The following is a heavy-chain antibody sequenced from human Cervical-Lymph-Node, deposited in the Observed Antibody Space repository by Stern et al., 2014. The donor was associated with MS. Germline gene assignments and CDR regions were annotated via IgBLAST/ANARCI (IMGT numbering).Heavy chain of an antibody. J-gene: IGHJ4*02. CDR2: INSDGSST. CDR1: GFIFSNYW. D-gene: IGHD3-16*01. V-gene: IGHV3-74*03. Sequence: VQLVQSGGDLVQPGGSLRLSCAASGFIFSNYWMQWVRQAPGKGLAWVSHINSDGSSTTYADSVKGRFTTSRDNAKNTLYLQMDDLRAEDTAVYFCVRDNYGTDYWGQGTLVTVSS. CDR3: VRDNYGTDY.